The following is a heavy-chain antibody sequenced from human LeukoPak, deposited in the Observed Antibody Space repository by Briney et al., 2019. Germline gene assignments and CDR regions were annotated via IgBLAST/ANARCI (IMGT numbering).Heavy chain of an antibody. CDR3: AELGITMIGSV. J-gene: IGHJ6*04. V-gene: IGHV3-48*04. D-gene: IGHD3-10*02. CDR1: GFTFSSYG. Sequence: PGGSLRLSCAASGFTFSSYGMHWVRQAPGKGLEWVSYISSSGSTIYYADSVKGRFTISRDNAKNSLYLQMNSLRAEDTAVYYCAELGITMIGSVWGKGTTVTISS. CDR2: ISSSGSTI.